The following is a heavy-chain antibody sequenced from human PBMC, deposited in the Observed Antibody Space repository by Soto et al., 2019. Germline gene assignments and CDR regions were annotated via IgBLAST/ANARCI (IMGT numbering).Heavy chain of an antibody. CDR1: GFTFRSFT. D-gene: IGHD6-13*01. CDR3: TRDASRDSSARGWFDP. J-gene: IGHJ5*02. CDR2: ISSNSAYI. Sequence: GESLRLSCAASGFTFRSFTMNWVRQAPGKGLEWVSTISSNSAYIYYTDALRGRFTISRDNAKNSLHLQMNSLRAEDTAVYYCTRDASRDSSARGWFDPWGPGTLVTVSS. V-gene: IGHV3-21*01.